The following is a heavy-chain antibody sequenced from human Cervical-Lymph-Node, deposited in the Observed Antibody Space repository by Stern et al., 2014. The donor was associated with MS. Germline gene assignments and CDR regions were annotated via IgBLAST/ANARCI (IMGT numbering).Heavy chain of an antibody. D-gene: IGHD3-3*01. V-gene: IGHV1-2*02. CDR2: INPNTGGT. J-gene: IGHJ6*02. Sequence: QVQLVQSGAEVKKPGASVKVSCKASGYTFTDYYVHWVRQGPGQRLEWMGWINPNTGGTNYAQKFQGRVTMTRDTSISTAYMELTRLRSDDTAVYYCERVGYDFWSGYYYYAMDVWGQGTTVTVSS. CDR1: GYTFTDYY. CDR3: ERVGYDFWSGYYYYAMDV.